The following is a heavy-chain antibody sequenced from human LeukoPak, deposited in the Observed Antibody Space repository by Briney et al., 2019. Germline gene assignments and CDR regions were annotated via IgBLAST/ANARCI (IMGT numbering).Heavy chain of an antibody. CDR1: GGSISSGGYY. J-gene: IGHJ4*02. CDR3: ARAGSRNRGVDY. D-gene: IGHD1-26*01. V-gene: IGHV4-30-2*01. Sequence: PSETLSLTCTVSGGSISSGGYYWSWIRQPPGKGLEWIGYIYHSGSTYYNPSLKSRVTISVDTSKNQFSLKLSSVTAADTAVYYCARAGSRNRGVDYWGQGTLVTVSS. CDR2: IYHSGST.